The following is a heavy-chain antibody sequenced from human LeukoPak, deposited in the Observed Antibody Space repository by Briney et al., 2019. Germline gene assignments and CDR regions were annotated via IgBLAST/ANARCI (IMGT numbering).Heavy chain of an antibody. D-gene: IGHD6-19*01. CDR1: GGSISSYY. V-gene: IGHV4-59*01. J-gene: IGHJ4*02. CDR3: ARFKRAGGWSYFDY. CDR2: IYYSGST. Sequence: SETLSLTCTVSGGSISSYYWSWIRQPPGKGLEWIGYIYYSGSTNYNPSLKSRVTISVDTSKNQFSLKLSSVTAADTAVYYCARFKRAGGWSYFDYWGQGTLVTVSS.